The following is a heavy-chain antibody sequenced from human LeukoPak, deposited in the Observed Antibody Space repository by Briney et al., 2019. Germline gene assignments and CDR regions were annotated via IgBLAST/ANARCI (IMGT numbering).Heavy chain of an antibody. Sequence: GGSLRLSCAASGFNFSNYNMNWVRQAPGKGLEWVSSISSSSSYIYYADSVKGRFTISRDNAKNSLYLQMNSLRAEDTAVYYCARDLLLRGYSYGYQWCPFDYWGQGTLVTVSS. CDR2: ISSSSSYI. CDR3: ARDLLLRGYSYGYQWCPFDY. J-gene: IGHJ4*02. V-gene: IGHV3-21*01. D-gene: IGHD5-18*01. CDR1: GFNFSNYN.